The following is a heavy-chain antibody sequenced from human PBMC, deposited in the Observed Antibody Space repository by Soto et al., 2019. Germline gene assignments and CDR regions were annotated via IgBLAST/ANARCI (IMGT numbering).Heavy chain of an antibody. D-gene: IGHD3-10*01. CDR3: ARCKSSMAQNNWFDP. J-gene: IGHJ5*02. CDR1: GYTFTSYD. CDR2: MNPNSGNT. Sequence: EASVKGSCKASGYTFTSYDINWVLQATGQGLEWMGWMNPNSGNTGYAQKFQGRVTMTRNTSISTAYMELSSLRSEDTAVYYCARCKSSMAQNNWFDPCGQGTLVTVSS. V-gene: IGHV1-8*01.